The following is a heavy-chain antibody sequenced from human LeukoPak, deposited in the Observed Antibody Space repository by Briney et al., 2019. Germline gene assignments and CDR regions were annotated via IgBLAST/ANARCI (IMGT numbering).Heavy chain of an antibody. V-gene: IGHV4-59*01. D-gene: IGHD6-13*01. Sequence: SETLSLTCTVSGGSISTYYWSWIRQPPGKGLEWIGYIYNSGSTNYNPSLQSRVTISVDTSKNQFSLRLTSVTAADTAVYYCAKAVAAAGRFGFDPWGQGTLVTVSP. CDR2: IYNSGST. J-gene: IGHJ5*02. CDR3: AKAVAAAGRFGFDP. CDR1: GGSISTYY.